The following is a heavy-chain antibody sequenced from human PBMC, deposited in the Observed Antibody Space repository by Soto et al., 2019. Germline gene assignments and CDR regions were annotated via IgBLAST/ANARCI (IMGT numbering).Heavy chain of an antibody. V-gene: IGHV3-23*01. J-gene: IGHJ3*02. D-gene: IGHD2-15*01. Sequence: PGGSLRLSCAASGFTFSSYAMSWVRQAPGKGLEWVSAISGSGGSTYYADSVKGRFTISRDNSKNTLYLQMNSLRAEDTAVYYCAKPTYIVVVVAATEHDAFDIWGQGTMVTVSS. CDR1: GFTFSSYA. CDR3: AKPTYIVVVVAATEHDAFDI. CDR2: ISGSGGST.